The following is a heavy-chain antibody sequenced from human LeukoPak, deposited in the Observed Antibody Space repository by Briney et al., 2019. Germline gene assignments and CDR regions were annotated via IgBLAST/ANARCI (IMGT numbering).Heavy chain of an antibody. V-gene: IGHV3-48*01. CDR1: GITFSSYN. D-gene: IGHD6-19*01. CDR3: ARDWGGIAVAVF. CDR2: ISSSTSTI. J-gene: IGHJ4*02. Sequence: GSLRLSCSASGITFSSYNMNGGRQAPGKGLEGVSYISSSTSTIFYADSVKGRFTISRDNAKNSLYLQMNSLRVEDTAVYYCARDWGGIAVAVFWGQGTLVTVSS.